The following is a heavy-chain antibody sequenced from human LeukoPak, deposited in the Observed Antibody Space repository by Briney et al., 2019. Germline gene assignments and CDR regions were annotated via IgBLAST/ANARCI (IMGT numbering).Heavy chain of an antibody. CDR3: ARGTYYQDSSGYSCYHHYYMDV. D-gene: IGHD3-22*01. CDR1: GDSITDDY. V-gene: IGHV4-59*01. Sequence: SETLSLTCTVSGDSITDDYWSWIRQPPGKGLEWIGYIYYSGSTNYNSSLKSRVIISVDTSKNQFSLKLSSVTAADTAVYYCARGTYYQDSSGYSCYHHYYMDVWGKGTTVTVSS. CDR2: IYYSGST. J-gene: IGHJ6*03.